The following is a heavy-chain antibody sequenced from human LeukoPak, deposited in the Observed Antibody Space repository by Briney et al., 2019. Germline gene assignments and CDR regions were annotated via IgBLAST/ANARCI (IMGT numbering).Heavy chain of an antibody. CDR1: GGSISSHY. V-gene: IGHV4-59*11. CDR3: ARAGYYSSSYWFDP. D-gene: IGHD6-6*01. CDR2: IYYSGST. Sequence: SETLSLTCTVFGGSISSHYWSWIRQPPGKGLEWIGYIYYSGSTNYNPSLKSRVTISVDTSKNQFSLKLSSVTAADTAVYYCARAGYYSSSYWFDPWGQGTLVTVSS. J-gene: IGHJ5*02.